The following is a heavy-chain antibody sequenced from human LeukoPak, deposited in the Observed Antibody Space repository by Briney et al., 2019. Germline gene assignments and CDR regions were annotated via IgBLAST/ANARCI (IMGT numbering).Heavy chain of an antibody. J-gene: IGHJ4*02. D-gene: IGHD2-2*01. CDR3: ARDTPTDTMPEDY. CDR1: VGSISNYY. V-gene: IGHV4-59*01. CDR2: IYYSGTT. Sequence: SETLSLTCTVSVGSISNYYWSWIRQPPGKGLEWIGNIYYSGTTNYNPSLKSRVTISVDTSKNQFSLRLSSVTAADTAVYYCARDTPTDTMPEDYWGQGTLVTVSS.